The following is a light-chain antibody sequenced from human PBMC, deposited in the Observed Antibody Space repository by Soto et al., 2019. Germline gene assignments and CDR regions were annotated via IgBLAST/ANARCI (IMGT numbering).Light chain of an antibody. J-gene: IGKJ3*01. Sequence: DIQMTQSPSSVSASVGDRVTITCRASQGISTWLAWYQQKPGKAPKLLIYDASILQSGVPSRFSGSGSRTDFTLAVSSLQHEDFRNYYCQQANGFPCFGPGTTVDIK. CDR2: DAS. V-gene: IGKV1-12*02. CDR1: QGISTW. CDR3: QQANGFPC.